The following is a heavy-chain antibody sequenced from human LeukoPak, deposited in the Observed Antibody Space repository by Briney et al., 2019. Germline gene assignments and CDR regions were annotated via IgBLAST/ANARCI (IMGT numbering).Heavy chain of an antibody. J-gene: IGHJ4*02. CDR2: INSDGSIT. Sequence: PGGSLRLSCAASGFTFSSYWMHWVHQAPGKGLVWVSRINSDGSITTYADSVRGRFTISRDNAKSTLYLQMNSLRAEDTAVYYCASSTQISKYADYWGQGALVTVSS. D-gene: IGHD2-2*01. CDR1: GFTFSSYW. CDR3: ASSTQISKYADY. V-gene: IGHV3-74*01.